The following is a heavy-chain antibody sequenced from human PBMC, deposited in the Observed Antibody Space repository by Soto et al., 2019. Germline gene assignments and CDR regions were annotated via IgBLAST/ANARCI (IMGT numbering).Heavy chain of an antibody. V-gene: IGHV3-33*01. Sequence: GGSLRLSCAASGFTFSSYGMHWVRQAPGKGLEWVADFWADGRSNYYADSVKGRFTISRDNSRNTVFLQMNSLRAEDTAVYYCARDLSFGSLDFDYWGRGTLVTVSS. J-gene: IGHJ4*02. CDR2: FWADGRSN. D-gene: IGHD3-16*01. CDR1: GFTFSSYG. CDR3: ARDLSFGSLDFDY.